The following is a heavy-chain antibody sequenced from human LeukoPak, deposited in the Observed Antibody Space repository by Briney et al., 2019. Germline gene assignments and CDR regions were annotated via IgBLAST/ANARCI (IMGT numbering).Heavy chain of an antibody. CDR3: AKEGRSLQTY. CDR1: GFMFSSNW. V-gene: IGHV3-7*03. CDR2: IKEDGTET. Sequence: SGGSLRLSSAASGFMFSSNWMSWVRLAPGKGLEWVANIKEDGTETYYVDSVKGRFTISRDNAKNSLYLQMNSLRVEDTAVYYCAKEGRSLQTYWGQGTLVTVSS. D-gene: IGHD5-24*01. J-gene: IGHJ4*02.